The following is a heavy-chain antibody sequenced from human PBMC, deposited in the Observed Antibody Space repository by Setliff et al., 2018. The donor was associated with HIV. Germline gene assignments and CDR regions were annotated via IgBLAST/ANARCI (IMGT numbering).Heavy chain of an antibody. Sequence: PSETLSLTCTVSGGSISSFSYYWAWIRQSPGKGLEWIGNVYHSGGTDYNPSLRSRVSISVDTSTNQFSLSLASVTAADTAVYYCTRRFEKWLAFDYWGRGSLVTAPQ. D-gene: IGHD6-19*01. CDR1: GGSISSFSYY. CDR2: VYHSGGT. V-gene: IGHV4-39*01. CDR3: TRRFEKWLAFDY. J-gene: IGHJ4*01.